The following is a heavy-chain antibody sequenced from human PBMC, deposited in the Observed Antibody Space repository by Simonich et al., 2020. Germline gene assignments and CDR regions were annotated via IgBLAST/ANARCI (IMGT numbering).Heavy chain of an antibody. J-gene: IGHJ1*01. CDR1: GYSISSGYY. V-gene: IGHV4-38-2*01. D-gene: IGHD1-26*01. Sequence: QVQLQESGPGLVKPSETLSLTCAVSGYSISSGYYWGWIRQPPGKGLGWIGSIYHSGSTYYNPSIKSRVTISVDSSKNQFSLKLSSVTAADTAVYYCARLAPGYSGSYPEYFQHWGQGTLVTVSS. CDR3: ARLAPGYSGSYPEYFQH. CDR2: IYHSGST.